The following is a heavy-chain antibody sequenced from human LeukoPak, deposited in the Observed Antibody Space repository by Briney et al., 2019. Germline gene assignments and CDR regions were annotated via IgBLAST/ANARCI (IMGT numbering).Heavy chain of an antibody. CDR2: IYYSGST. Sequence: PSETLSLTSTVSGGSISSYYWSWIRQPPGKGLEWIGYIYYSGSTNYNPSLKSRVTISVDTSKNQFSLKLSSVTAADTAVYYCARQGIAAAFDYWGQGTLVTVSS. V-gene: IGHV4-59*08. CDR3: ARQGIAAAFDY. D-gene: IGHD6-13*01. J-gene: IGHJ4*02. CDR1: GGSISSYY.